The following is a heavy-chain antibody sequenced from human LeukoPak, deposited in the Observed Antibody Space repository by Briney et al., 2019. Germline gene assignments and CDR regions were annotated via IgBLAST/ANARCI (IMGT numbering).Heavy chain of an antibody. CDR1: GHTFTSYG. D-gene: IGHD3-16*01. J-gene: IGHJ5*02. V-gene: IGHV1-18*01. CDR3: ARGGNWLDP. Sequence: ASVKVSCKASGHTFTSYGISWVRQAPGQGLEWMGWISTHYGNTNYEQKFQGRATMTTDTSTSTAYMELRSLRSDDTAVYYCARGGNWLDPWGQGTLVTVSS. CDR2: ISTHYGNT.